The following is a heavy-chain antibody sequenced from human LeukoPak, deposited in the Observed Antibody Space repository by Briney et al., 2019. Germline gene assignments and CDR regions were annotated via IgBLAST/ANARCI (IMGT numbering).Heavy chain of an antibody. CDR3: AKDAANYPFFFDY. Sequence: GGSLRLSCAASGFTFSSYGMSWVRQAPGKGLEWVSAISGSDSKAYYADSVKGRFTISRDNAKNTVYLQMNSLRGEDTAIYHCAKDAANYPFFFDYWGQGAPVTVSS. CDR1: GFTFSSYG. V-gene: IGHV3-23*01. J-gene: IGHJ4*02. D-gene: IGHD4/OR15-4a*01. CDR2: ISGSDSKA.